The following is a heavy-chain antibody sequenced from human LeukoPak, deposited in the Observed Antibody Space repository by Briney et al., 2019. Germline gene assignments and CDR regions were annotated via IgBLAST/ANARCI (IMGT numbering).Heavy chain of an antibody. V-gene: IGHV3-48*03. Sequence: GGSLRLSCAASGFTFSSYEMNWVRQAPGKGLEWVSYISSSGSTIYYADSVKGRFTISRDNAKNSLYLQMNSLRAEDTAVYYCAREEGLGGSGTSMDVWGKGTTVTVSS. CDR3: AREEGLGGSGTSMDV. CDR2: ISSSGSTI. CDR1: GFTFSSYE. J-gene: IGHJ6*04. D-gene: IGHD3-10*01.